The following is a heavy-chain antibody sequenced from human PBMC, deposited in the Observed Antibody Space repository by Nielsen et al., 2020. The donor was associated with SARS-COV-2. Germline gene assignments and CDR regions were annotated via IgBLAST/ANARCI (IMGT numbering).Heavy chain of an antibody. Sequence: GESLKISCSASGFAFSNFAMNWVRQAPGKGLEWVANIKQDGSEKYYVDSVKGRFTISRDNAKNSLYLQMNSLRAEDTAVYYCARERLAAAGTCFDYWGQGTLVTVSS. V-gene: IGHV3-7*03. J-gene: IGHJ4*02. CDR1: GFAFSNFA. CDR3: ARERLAAAGTCFDY. D-gene: IGHD6-13*01. CDR2: IKQDGSEK.